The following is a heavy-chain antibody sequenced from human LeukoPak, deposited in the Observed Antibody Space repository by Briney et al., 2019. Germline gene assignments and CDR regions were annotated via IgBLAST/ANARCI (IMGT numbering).Heavy chain of an antibody. CDR2: IYYSGGT. V-gene: IGHV4-59*12. Sequence: SETLSLTCSLSGGSISSYYWSWIRQPPGKGLEWIGYIYYSGGTNYNPSLKSRVTISVDTSKNQFSLKLSSVTAADTAVYYCARLYYYGSGRTYYYYYYYMDVWGKGTTVTISS. CDR3: ARLYYYGSGRTYYYYYYYMDV. J-gene: IGHJ6*03. CDR1: GGSISSYY. D-gene: IGHD3-10*01.